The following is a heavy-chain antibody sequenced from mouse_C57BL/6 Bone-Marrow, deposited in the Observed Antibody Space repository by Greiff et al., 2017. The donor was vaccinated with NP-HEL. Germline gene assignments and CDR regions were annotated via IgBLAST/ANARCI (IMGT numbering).Heavy chain of an antibody. J-gene: IGHJ3*01. D-gene: IGHD2-2*01. CDR3: ARERRLRQAWFAY. V-gene: IGHV3-6*01. CDR2: ISYDGSN. CDR1: GYSITSGYY. Sequence: EVQRVESGPGLVKPSQSLSLTCSVTGYSITSGYYWNWIRQFPGNKLEWMGYISYDGSNNYNPSLKNRISITRDTSKNQFFLKLNSVTTEDTATYDCARERRLRQAWFAYWGQGTLVTVSA.